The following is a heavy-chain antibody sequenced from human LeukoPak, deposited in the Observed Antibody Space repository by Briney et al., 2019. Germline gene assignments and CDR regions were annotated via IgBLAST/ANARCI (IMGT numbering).Heavy chain of an antibody. J-gene: IGHJ5*02. CDR1: GFTFSNYE. CDR3: ARGDGSSWPRWFDP. Sequence: GGSLRLSCAASGFTFSNYELNWVRQAPGKGLEWVSYISHSGRTIYSADSVKGRFTISRDNAKNSLYLQMNSLRAEDTAVYYCARGDGSSWPRWFDPWGQGTLVTVSS. D-gene: IGHD6-13*01. V-gene: IGHV3-48*03. CDR2: ISHSGRTI.